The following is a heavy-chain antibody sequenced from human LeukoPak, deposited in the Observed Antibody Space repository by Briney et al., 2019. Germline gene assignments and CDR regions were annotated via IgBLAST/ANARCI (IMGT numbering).Heavy chain of an antibody. CDR2: INPSGGST. J-gene: IGHJ3*02. CDR3: ARDLISCPGGTCQLGAFDI. V-gene: IGHV1-46*01. CDR1: GYTFTSYY. Sequence: GASVKVSCKTSGYTFTSYYIHWVRQAPGQGLEWMGIINPSGGSTTYAQKFQGRLTMTSATSTSTVYMELRILRSDDTAVYYCARDLISCPGGTCQLGAFDIWGQGTMVTVSS. D-gene: IGHD2-15*01.